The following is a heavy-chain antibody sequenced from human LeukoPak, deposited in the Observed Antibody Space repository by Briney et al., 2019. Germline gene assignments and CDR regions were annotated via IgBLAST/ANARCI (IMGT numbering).Heavy chain of an antibody. CDR1: GFTFSSYS. CDR2: ISSSSSYI. CDR3: ARDRASGWRRYWYFDL. J-gene: IGHJ2*01. Sequence: GGSLRLSCAASGFTFSSYSMNWVRQAPGKGLEWVSSISSSSSYIYYADSVKGRFTISRDNAKNSLYLQMNSLRAEDTAVYYCARDRASGWRRYWYFDLWGRGTLVTVSS. V-gene: IGHV3-21*01. D-gene: IGHD6-19*01.